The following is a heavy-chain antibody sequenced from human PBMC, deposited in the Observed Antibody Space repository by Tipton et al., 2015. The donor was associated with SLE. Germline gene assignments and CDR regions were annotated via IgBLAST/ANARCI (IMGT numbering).Heavy chain of an antibody. Sequence: TLSLTCAVSGYSISSGNYWGWIRQPPGKGLEWIGSMYHSGSTHYNPSLKSRVTISVDSSKNHFSLRVTSVTAADTAVYYCATTVTTTASYGAFDMWGQGTRVSVSS. CDR2: MYHSGST. V-gene: IGHV4-38-2*01. J-gene: IGHJ3*02. D-gene: IGHD4-17*01. CDR1: GYSISSGNY. CDR3: ATTVTTTASYGAFDM.